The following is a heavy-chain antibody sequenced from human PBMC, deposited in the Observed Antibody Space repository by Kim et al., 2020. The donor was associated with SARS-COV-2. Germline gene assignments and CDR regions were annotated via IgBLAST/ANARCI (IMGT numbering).Heavy chain of an antibody. J-gene: IGHJ4*02. CDR3: VKDVWWGGFL. CDR2: IHNSATST. CDR1: GFSLSIYE. Sequence: GGSLRLSCVASGFSLSIYEMNWVRQTPGKGLEWVSYIHNSATSTYYADSVKGRFTVSRDNAKNSLYLQMNSLRVEDTAIYYCVKDVWWGGFLRGQGTLVTVSS. V-gene: IGHV3-48*03. D-gene: IGHD1-26*01.